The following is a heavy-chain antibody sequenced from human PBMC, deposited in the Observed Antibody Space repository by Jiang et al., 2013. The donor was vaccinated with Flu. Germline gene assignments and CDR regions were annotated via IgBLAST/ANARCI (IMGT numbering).Heavy chain of an antibody. CDR3: ARVLTPGWLFDALDL. Sequence: GVVQPGRSLRLSCAASGFTFSSHGIHWVRQAPGEGLEWVARISNDGNVKDCADSVRGRFTISRDNSKNTLYVQMNSLRAEDTAVYYCARVLTPGWLFDALDLWGQGTMVIVSS. CDR1: GFTFSSHG. CDR2: ISNDGNVK. D-gene: IGHD3-9*01. J-gene: IGHJ3*01. V-gene: IGHV3-30*03.